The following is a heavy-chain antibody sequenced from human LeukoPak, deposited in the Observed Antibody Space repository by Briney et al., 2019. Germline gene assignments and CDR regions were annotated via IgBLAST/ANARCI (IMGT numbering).Heavy chain of an antibody. CDR3: AKAVSSGYSSGWYPSGALDAFDI. J-gene: IGHJ3*02. CDR1: GFTFSSYG. V-gene: IGHV3-33*06. D-gene: IGHD6-19*01. CDR2: IWYDGSNK. Sequence: GGSLRLSCAASGFTFSSYGMHWVRQAPGKGLEWVAVIWYDGSNKYYADSVKGRFTISRDNSKNTLYLQMNSLRAEDTAVYYCAKAVSSGYSSGWYPSGALDAFDIWGQGTMVTVSS.